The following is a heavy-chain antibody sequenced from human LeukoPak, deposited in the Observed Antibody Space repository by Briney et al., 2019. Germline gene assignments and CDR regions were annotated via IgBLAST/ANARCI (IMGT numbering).Heavy chain of an antibody. CDR3: AKGDDWPLALDY. CDR1: GFTFSSYS. CDR2: ISSSSSYI. D-gene: IGHD3-9*01. Sequence: GGSLRLSCAASGFTFSSYSMNWVRQAPGKGLEWVSSISSSSSYIYYADSVKGRFTISRDNSKNTLYLQMNSLRAEDTAVYYCAKGDDWPLALDYWGQGTLVTVSS. J-gene: IGHJ4*02. V-gene: IGHV3-21*04.